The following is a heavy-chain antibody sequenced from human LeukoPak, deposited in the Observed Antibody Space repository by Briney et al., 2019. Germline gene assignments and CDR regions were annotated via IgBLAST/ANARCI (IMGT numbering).Heavy chain of an antibody. CDR2: INHSGST. CDR1: GGSFSGYY. D-gene: IGHD2-2*01. V-gene: IGHV4-34*01. CDR3: ARVEGDIVVVPAAIRPDYYHYYMDV. Sequence: PSETLTLTCAVYGGSFSGYYWSWIRQPPGKGLEWIGEINHSGSTNYNPSLKSRVTISVDTSKNQFSLKLSSVTAADTAVYYCARVEGDIVVVPAAIRPDYYHYYMDVWGKGTTVTVSS. J-gene: IGHJ6*03.